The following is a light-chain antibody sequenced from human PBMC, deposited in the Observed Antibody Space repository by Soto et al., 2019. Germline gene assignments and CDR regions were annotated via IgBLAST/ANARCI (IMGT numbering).Light chain of an antibody. Sequence: DILLTQSPSTLSLSAGERAALSCRASQSIRGHDLAWYQQRPGQAPTLLVYYVSLSATGVPDRFSGSGSGTDFTLTISRLEPEDFAVYYCQQYGSSSPITFGQGTRVEIK. CDR2: YVS. J-gene: IGKJ5*01. V-gene: IGKV3-20*01. CDR1: QSIRGHD. CDR3: QQYGSSSPIT.